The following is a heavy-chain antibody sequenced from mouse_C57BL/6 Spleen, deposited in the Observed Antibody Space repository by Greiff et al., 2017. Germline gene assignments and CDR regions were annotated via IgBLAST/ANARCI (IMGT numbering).Heavy chain of an antibody. CDR1: GFTFSDYG. CDR3: ARVRRPGAMDY. D-gene: IGHD2-14*01. V-gene: IGHV5-17*01. CDR2: ISSGSSTI. J-gene: IGHJ4*01. Sequence: EVKLVESGGGLVKPGGSLKLSCAASGFTFSDYGMHWVRQAPEKGLEWVAYISSGSSTIYYADTVKGRFTISRDTAKNTLFLQMTSLRSEDTAMYYCARVRRPGAMDYWGQGTSVTVSS.